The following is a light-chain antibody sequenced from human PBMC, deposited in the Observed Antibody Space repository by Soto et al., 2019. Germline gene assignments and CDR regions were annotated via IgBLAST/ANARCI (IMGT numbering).Light chain of an antibody. J-gene: IGKJ2*01. V-gene: IGKV3-15*01. CDR1: QSVGSK. CDR2: GAS. Sequence: EIVMTQSPATLPVSPGERATLSCRASQSVGSKLAWYQQKLGQAPRLLIYGASTRATGIPARFSGSGSGTEFTLTISSLQSEDFAVYYCQQYDNWPAMYTFGRGTKLEIK. CDR3: QQYDNWPAMYT.